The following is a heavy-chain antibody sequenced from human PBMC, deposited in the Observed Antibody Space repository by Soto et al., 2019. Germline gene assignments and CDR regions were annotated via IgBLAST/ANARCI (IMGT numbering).Heavy chain of an antibody. CDR2: ISGSGGST. Sequence: GGSLRLSCAASGFTFSSYAMSWVRQAPGKGLEWVSAISGSGGSTYYADSVKGRFTISRDNSKNTLYLQMNSLRAEDTAVYYCAKDLQQRHLEWLLYVPFDYWGQGTLVTVSS. D-gene: IGHD3-3*01. CDR1: GFTFSSYA. J-gene: IGHJ4*02. CDR3: AKDLQQRHLEWLLYVPFDY. V-gene: IGHV3-23*01.